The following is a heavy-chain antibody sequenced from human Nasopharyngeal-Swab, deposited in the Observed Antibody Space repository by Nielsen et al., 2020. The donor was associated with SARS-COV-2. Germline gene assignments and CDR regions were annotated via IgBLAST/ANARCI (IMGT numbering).Heavy chain of an antibody. CDR2: ISYDGSNK. J-gene: IGHJ5*02. Sequence: GESLKISCAASGFTFSSYAMHWVRQAPGKGLEWVAVISYDGSNKYYADSVKGRFTISRDNSKNTLYLQMNSLRAEDTAVYYCAKSRIAAAGSGADWFDPWGQGTLVTVSS. CDR1: GFTFSSYA. CDR3: AKSRIAAAGSGADWFDP. V-gene: IGHV3-30*04. D-gene: IGHD6-13*01.